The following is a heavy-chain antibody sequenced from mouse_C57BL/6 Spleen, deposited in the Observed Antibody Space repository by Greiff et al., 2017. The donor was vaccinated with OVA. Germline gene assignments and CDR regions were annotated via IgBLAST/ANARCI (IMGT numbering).Heavy chain of an antibody. Sequence: VQLQQSGPGILQPSQTLSLTCSFSGFSLSTSGMGVSWIRQPSGKGLEWLAHIYWDDDTRYNPSLKSRPTTSKDTSRHQVFLKITSVYTADTATYYCARRGNYGSSSEPYFDYWGQGTTLTVSS. J-gene: IGHJ2*01. D-gene: IGHD1-1*01. CDR2: IYWDDDT. CDR1: GFSLSTSGMG. V-gene: IGHV8-12*01. CDR3: ARRGNYGSSSEPYFDY.